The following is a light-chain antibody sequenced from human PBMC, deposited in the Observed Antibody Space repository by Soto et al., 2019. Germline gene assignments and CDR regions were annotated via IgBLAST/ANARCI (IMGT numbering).Light chain of an antibody. CDR2: DSS. CDR3: QQRKHWPPIT. J-gene: IGKJ5*01. Sequence: EIVLTQSPATLSVSPGDRATLSCRASESVSSNVAWYQQRPGQPPRLLIFDSSNRATGVPVRFSGSGSGTVFTLTIGSLEPEDSAVYYCQQRKHWPPITFGQGTRLEIK. V-gene: IGKV3-11*01. CDR1: ESVSSN.